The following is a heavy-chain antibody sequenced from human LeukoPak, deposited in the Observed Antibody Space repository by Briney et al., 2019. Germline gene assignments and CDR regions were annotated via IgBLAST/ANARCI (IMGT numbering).Heavy chain of an antibody. J-gene: IGHJ4*02. CDR1: GFTFSSYW. V-gene: IGHV3-7*03. D-gene: IGHD6-19*01. CDR2: IKQDGSEK. Sequence: GGSLRLSCAASGFTFSSYWMSWVRQPPGKGREWVANIKQDGSEKYYVDSVKGRFTISRDNAKNSLYLQMNSLRAEDTAVYYCARSQWLADRYFDYWGQGTLVTVSS. CDR3: ARSQWLADRYFDY.